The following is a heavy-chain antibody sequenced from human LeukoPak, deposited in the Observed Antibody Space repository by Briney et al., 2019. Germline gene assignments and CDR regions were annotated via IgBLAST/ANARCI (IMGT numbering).Heavy chain of an antibody. D-gene: IGHD1-26*01. CDR1: GLTVSNNY. CDR3: AKSRGESRGASNY. V-gene: IGHV3-53*01. J-gene: IGHJ4*02. CDR2: IFSGGGT. Sequence: GGSLRLSCVVSGLTVSNNYMTWVRQAPGKGLEWVSLIFSGGGTYYADSVKGRFTISRDSSKNTLYLQMNSLRAEDTAVYYCAKSRGESRGASNYWGQGTLVTVSS.